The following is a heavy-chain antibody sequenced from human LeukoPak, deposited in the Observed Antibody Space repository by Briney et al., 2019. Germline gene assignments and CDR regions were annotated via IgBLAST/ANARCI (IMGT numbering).Heavy chain of an antibody. CDR3: ASDFWSGHDAFDI. V-gene: IGHV4-39*01. CDR2: IYYSGST. J-gene: IGHJ3*02. Sequence: PSETLSLTCTVSGGSISSSSYYLGWIRQPPGKGLEWIGSIYYSGSTYYNPSLKSRVTISVDTSKNQFSLKLSSVTAADTAVYYCASDFWSGHDAFDIWGQGTMVTVSS. D-gene: IGHD3-3*01. CDR1: GGSISSSSYY.